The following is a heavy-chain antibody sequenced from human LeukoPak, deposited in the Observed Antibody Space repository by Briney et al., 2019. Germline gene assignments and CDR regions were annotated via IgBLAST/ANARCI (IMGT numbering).Heavy chain of an antibody. CDR2: ISSSGGST. D-gene: IGHD1-7*01. CDR3: AKGGNSNLYYFDY. J-gene: IGHJ4*02. Sequence: GGSLRLSCVASGFTFSSYAMNWIRQAPGKGLEWVSGISSSGGSTYYADSVKGRFTISRDNSKNTLYLQMNSLRAEDTAVYYCAKGGNSNLYYFDYWGQGTLVTVSS. V-gene: IGHV3-23*01. CDR1: GFTFSSYA.